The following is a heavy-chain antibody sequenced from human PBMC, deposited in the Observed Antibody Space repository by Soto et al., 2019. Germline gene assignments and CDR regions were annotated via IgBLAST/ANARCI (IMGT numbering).Heavy chain of an antibody. D-gene: IGHD6-6*01. J-gene: IGHJ4*02. CDR2: IWYDGNEK. CDR1: GFTFRSYG. Sequence: QVQLVESGGGVVPPGRSLRLSCAASGFTFRSYGMHWVLQAPGKGLEWVAVIWYDGNEKYYADFVKGRFTIFRDNAKNIVSLHMTSLSAEDTAVYYCARDRHSSSSGYFEYWGQGTLVTVSS. CDR3: ARDRHSSSSGYFEY. V-gene: IGHV3-33*01.